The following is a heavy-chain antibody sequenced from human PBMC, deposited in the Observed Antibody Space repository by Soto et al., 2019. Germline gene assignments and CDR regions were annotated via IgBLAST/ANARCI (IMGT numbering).Heavy chain of an antibody. V-gene: IGHV1-3*04. D-gene: IGHD6-13*01. CDR3: ARPYSNSWSTYFDY. CDR1: GYSFTTYF. Sequence: GASVTVSCKTSGYSFTTYFMHWVRQAPGQRLEWMGWINTGNGDTKYSQQFQGRVTIARDTSASTTYMELSSLRSEDTAVYYCARPYSNSWSTYFDYWGQGTLVTVSS. J-gene: IGHJ4*02. CDR2: INTGNGDT.